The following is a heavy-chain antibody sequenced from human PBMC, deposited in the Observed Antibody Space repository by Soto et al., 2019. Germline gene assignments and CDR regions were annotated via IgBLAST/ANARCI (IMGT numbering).Heavy chain of an antibody. CDR3: ARGRRDGYNTFDY. V-gene: IGHV1-46*01. CDR1: GYTFTSYE. CDR2: ISPSDGST. D-gene: IGHD5-12*01. J-gene: IGHJ4*02. Sequence: ASVKVSCKASGYTFTSYEMYWVRQAPGQGLEWMGIISPSDGSTTYAQKFQGRVTMTRDTSTSTVYMELSSLRSEDTAVYYCARGRRDGYNTFDYWGQGTLVTVPQ.